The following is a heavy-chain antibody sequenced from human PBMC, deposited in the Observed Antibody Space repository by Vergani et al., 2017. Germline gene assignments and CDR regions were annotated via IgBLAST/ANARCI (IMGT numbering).Heavy chain of an antibody. D-gene: IGHD5-18*01. J-gene: IGHJ4*02. CDR1: GFTFNSYG. V-gene: IGHV3-49*04. CDR2: IRNKAYGGTT. CDR3: SRGRGYSFGYSDY. Sequence: VQLVESGGGVVQPGGSLRLSCAASGFTFNSYGMHWVRQAPGKGLEWVAFIRNKAYGGTTEYAASVKGRFTISRDDSKRLAYLQLSGLKTEDTAVYFCSRGRGYSFGYSDYWGQGTLVTVSS.